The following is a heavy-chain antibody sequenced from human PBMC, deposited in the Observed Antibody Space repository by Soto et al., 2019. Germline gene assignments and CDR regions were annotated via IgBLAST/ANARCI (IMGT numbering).Heavy chain of an antibody. Sequence: PGGSLRLSCAASGFTFSSYGMHWVRQAPGKGLEWVAVISYDGSNKYYADSVKGRFTISRDNAKNSLYLQMNSLRDEDTAVYYCARDQREGYIVLATSSAPGYYYYGMDVWGQGTTVTVSS. D-gene: IGHD2-2*01. CDR3: ARDQREGYIVLATSSAPGYYYYGMDV. J-gene: IGHJ6*02. V-gene: IGHV3-30*03. CDR2: ISYDGSNK. CDR1: GFTFSSYG.